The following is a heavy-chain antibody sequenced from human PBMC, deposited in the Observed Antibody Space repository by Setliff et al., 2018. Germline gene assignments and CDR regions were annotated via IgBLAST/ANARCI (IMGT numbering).Heavy chain of an antibody. CDR1: GGSFSGYY. CDR3: ARGWGSGWSKEGAFDI. CDR2: INHSGST. Sequence: SETLYLTCAVYGGSFSGYYWSWLRQPPGKGLEWIGEINHSGSTNYNPSLKSRVTISVDTSKNQFSLKLSSVTAADTAVYYCARGWGSGWSKEGAFDIWGQGTMVTVSS. J-gene: IGHJ3*02. V-gene: IGHV4-34*01. D-gene: IGHD6-19*01.